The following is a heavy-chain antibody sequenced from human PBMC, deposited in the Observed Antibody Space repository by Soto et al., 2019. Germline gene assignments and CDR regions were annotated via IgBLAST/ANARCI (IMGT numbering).Heavy chain of an antibody. CDR2: IIPIFGTA. CDR3: ARAGIEVARIDY. CDR1: GGTFSIYS. J-gene: IGHJ4*02. Sequence: ASVKVSFKASGGTFSIYSIIWFRQSPGQGLEWMGGIIPIFGTANYAQNFQGIVTITADESTRTAYMELSSLRSEDTAVYYCARAGIEVARIDYWGQGTLVTVSS. D-gene: IGHD6-19*01. V-gene: IGHV1-69*13.